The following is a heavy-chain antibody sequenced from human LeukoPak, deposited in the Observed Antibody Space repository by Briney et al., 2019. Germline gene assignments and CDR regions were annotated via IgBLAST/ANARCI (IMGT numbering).Heavy chain of an antibody. CDR1: GFTFSTNW. J-gene: IGHJ4*02. CDR3: VRGPSDY. V-gene: IGHV3-74*01. Sequence: GGSLTLSCAASGFTFSTNWMHWVRQAPGKGLLWVSRINSDASITGYAGSVKGRFTISRDNAKNTLYLQMDTLRDDDTAVYYCVRGPSDYWGQGTLVTVSS. CDR2: INSDASIT.